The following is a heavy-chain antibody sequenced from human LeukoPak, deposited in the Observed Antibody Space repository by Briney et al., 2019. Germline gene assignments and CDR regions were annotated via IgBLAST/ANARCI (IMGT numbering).Heavy chain of an antibody. CDR2: INPNSGGT. J-gene: IGHJ6*03. V-gene: IGHV1-2*02. CDR3: ARGVSGIYYYYYMDV. Sequence: GASVKVSCKTSGYTFTGYYMRWVRQAPGQGLEWMGWINPNSGGTSYAQKFQGRVTMTRDTSISTAYMELSRLRSDDTAVYYCARGVSGIYYYYYMDVWGKGTTVTISS. CDR1: GYTFTGYY. D-gene: IGHD2-21*01.